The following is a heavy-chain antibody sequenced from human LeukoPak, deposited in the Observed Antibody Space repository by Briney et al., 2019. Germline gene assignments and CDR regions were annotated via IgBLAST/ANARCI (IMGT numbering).Heavy chain of an antibody. Sequence: PGGSLRLSCAASGFTVSSNYMSWVRKAPGKGLEWVSVIYSGGSTYYADSVKGRFTISRDNSKSTLYLQMNSLRAEDTAVYYCALAGVTGYYFDYWGQGTLVTVSS. D-gene: IGHD3-10*01. CDR3: ALAGVTGYYFDY. CDR1: GFTVSSNY. CDR2: IYSGGST. V-gene: IGHV3-53*01. J-gene: IGHJ4*02.